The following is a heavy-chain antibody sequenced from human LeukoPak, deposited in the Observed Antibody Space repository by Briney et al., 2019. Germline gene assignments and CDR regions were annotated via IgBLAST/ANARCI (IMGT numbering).Heavy chain of an antibody. CDR3: AKDLFYYDKGGFDY. Sequence: GRSLRLSCAASGFTFSSYGMHWVRQAPGKGLEWVAFISYDGSNKFYGDSVKGRFTIPRDNSKNTLYLQMNSLRTEDTAVYYCAKDLFYYDKGGFDYWGQGTLVTVSS. V-gene: IGHV3-30*18. CDR1: GFTFSSYG. J-gene: IGHJ4*02. CDR2: ISYDGSNK. D-gene: IGHD3-22*01.